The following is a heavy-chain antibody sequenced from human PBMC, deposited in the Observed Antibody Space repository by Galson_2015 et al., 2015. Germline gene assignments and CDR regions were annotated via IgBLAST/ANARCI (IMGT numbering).Heavy chain of an antibody. CDR1: GFTFRTYA. D-gene: IGHD1-14*01. J-gene: IGHJ6*02. CDR2: ITGSGRST. CDR3: ARTTGWYRMDV. Sequence: SLRLACEASGFTFRTYARSWGRHAQGKGLEGDSTITGSGRSTYYADSVKGRFTISRDNSKNTLYLQMNSLRAEDTSVYYCARTTGWYRMDVWGQGTTVTVSS. V-gene: IGHV3-23*01.